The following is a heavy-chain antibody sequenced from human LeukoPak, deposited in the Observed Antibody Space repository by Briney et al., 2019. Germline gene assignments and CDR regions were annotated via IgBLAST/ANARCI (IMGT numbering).Heavy chain of an antibody. CDR3: AIPLRGVAARLRADGGY. D-gene: IGHD6-6*01. V-gene: IGHV3-21*04. CDR1: GFTFSTHS. Sequence: PGGSLRLSCAASGFTFSTHSMSWVRQSPGKGLKWVSSISSGSSHIYYADSMKGRFTISRDNAKNSLFLQMNSLRAEDTAVYYCAIPLRGVAARLRADGGYWGQGTLVTVSS. CDR2: ISSGSSHI. J-gene: IGHJ4*02.